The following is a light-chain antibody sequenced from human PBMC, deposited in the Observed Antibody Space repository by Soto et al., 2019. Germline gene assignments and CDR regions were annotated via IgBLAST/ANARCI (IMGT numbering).Light chain of an antibody. CDR2: GAS. J-gene: IGKJ1*01. V-gene: IGKV3-20*01. Sequence: VLTQSPGTLSLSPGERATLSCRASQSVTTQLAWYQQKPGQAPRLIIHGASSRATGVPDRITGSGSGTDFTLTISRLEPEDFAVYYCQHYDSSRTFGQGTKVDIK. CDR3: QHYDSSRT. CDR1: QSVTTQ.